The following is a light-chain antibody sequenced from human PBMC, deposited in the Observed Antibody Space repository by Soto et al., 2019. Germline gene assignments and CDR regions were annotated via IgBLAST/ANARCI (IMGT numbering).Light chain of an antibody. J-gene: IGLJ2*01. V-gene: IGLV2-14*03. CDR1: SSDVGGYNH. Sequence: QSVLTQPASVSGSPGQSITISCTGTSSDVGGYNHVSWYQQHPGKAPKLMIYDVTDRPSGVSNRFSGSKSGNTASVAISGLQAEDEADYYCNSYTRTNTLVFGGGTQLPVL. CDR3: NSYTRTNTLV. CDR2: DVT.